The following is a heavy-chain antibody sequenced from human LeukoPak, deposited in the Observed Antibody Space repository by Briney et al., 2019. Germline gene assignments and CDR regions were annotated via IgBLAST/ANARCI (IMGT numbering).Heavy chain of an antibody. CDR2: IIPILGIA. CDR3: VSMYYYGSGSYMNPGY. Sequence: SVKVSCEASGGTFSSYAISWVRQAPGQGLEWMGRIIPILGIANYAQKFQGRVTITADKSTSTAYMELSSLRSEDTAVYYCVSMYYYGSGSYMNPGYWGQGTLVTVSS. J-gene: IGHJ4*02. CDR1: GGTFSSYA. D-gene: IGHD3-10*01. V-gene: IGHV1-69*04.